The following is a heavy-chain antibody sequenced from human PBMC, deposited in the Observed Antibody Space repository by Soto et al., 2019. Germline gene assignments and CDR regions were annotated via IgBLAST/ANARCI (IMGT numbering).Heavy chain of an antibody. CDR2: IGYDGSNK. CDR1: GFTFRSNG. V-gene: IGHV3-33*01. Sequence: QVQLVESGGGVVQPGRSLRLSCAASGFTFRSNGMQRVRQAPGKGLEWVAVIGYDGSNKYYADSLKGRFTISRDNSTNTLFLQMNSLRAEDTAVYYCARDPRLCDYGWFDPWGQGTLVTVSS. J-gene: IGHJ5*02. CDR3: ARDPRLCDYGWFDP. D-gene: IGHD3-16*01.